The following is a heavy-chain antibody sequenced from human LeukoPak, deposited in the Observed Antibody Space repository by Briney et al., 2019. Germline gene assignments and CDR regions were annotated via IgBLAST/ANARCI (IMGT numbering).Heavy chain of an antibody. Sequence: GGSLRLSCAASGFTFSSYAMSWVRQAPGKGLEWVSAISGSGGSTHYADSVKGRFTISRDNSKNTLYLQMNSLRAEDTAVYYCVKVQGMFYYYGMDVWGQGTTVTVSS. J-gene: IGHJ6*02. CDR2: ISGSGGST. V-gene: IGHV3-23*01. D-gene: IGHD3-10*01. CDR1: GFTFSSYA. CDR3: VKVQGMFYYYGMDV.